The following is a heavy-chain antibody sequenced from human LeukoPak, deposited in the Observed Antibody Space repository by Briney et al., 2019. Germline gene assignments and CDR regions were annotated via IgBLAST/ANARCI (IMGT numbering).Heavy chain of an antibody. CDR2: IYTSGST. CDR1: GGSISSGSYY. D-gene: IGHD3-16*02. Sequence: SQTLSLTCTVSGGSISSGSYYWSWIRQPAGKGLEWIGRIYTSGSTNYNPSLKSRVTISVDTSKNQFSLKLSSETAADTAVYYCARAVRLYDYVWGSYLGLDAFDIWGQGTMVTVSS. J-gene: IGHJ3*02. CDR3: ARAVRLYDYVWGSYLGLDAFDI. V-gene: IGHV4-61*02.